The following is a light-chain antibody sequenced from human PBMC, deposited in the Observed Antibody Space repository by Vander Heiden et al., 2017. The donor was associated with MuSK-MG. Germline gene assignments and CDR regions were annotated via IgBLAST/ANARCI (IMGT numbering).Light chain of an antibody. V-gene: IGLV2-23*02. Sequence: SSLTQPASVSGSPGQSITISCSGTSSDVGSYNHVSWYQQHPGKAPKLMIYDVSQRPSGVANRFSGPKSGNTASLIIAGRQAEDEANYYCCSDAGSGTLVFGGGTKLTVL. CDR3: CSDAGSGTLV. J-gene: IGLJ3*02. CDR2: DVS. CDR1: SSDVGSYNH.